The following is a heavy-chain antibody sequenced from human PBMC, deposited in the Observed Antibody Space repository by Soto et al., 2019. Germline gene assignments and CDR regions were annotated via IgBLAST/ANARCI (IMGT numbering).Heavy chain of an antibody. CDR3: AKGDSGSYSYYCYGMGV. J-gene: IGHJ6*02. D-gene: IGHD1-26*01. CDR1: GSTFSSYA. Sequence: GGSLRLSCAASGSTFSSYAMSWVRQAPGKGLEWVSAISGSGGSTYYADSVKGRFTISRDNSKNTLYLQMYSLRAEDTAVYYCAKGDSGSYSYYCYGMGVWGQGTTVTVS. V-gene: IGHV3-23*01. CDR2: ISGSGGST.